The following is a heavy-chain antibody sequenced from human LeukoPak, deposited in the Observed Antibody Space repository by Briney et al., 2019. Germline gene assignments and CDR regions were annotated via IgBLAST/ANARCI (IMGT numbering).Heavy chain of an antibody. CDR2: INHSGST. Sequence: SETLSLTCAVYGGSFSGYYWSWIRQPPGKGLEWIGEINHSGSTNYNPSLKSRVTISVDTSKNQFSLKLSSVTAADTAVYYCARSRGYCSGGSCYQDYWGQGTLVTVSS. J-gene: IGHJ4*02. V-gene: IGHV4-34*01. CDR3: ARSRGYCSGGSCYQDY. D-gene: IGHD2-15*01. CDR1: GGSFSGYY.